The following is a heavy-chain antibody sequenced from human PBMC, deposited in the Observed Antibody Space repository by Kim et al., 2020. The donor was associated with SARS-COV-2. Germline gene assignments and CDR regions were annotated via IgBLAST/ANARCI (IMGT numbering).Heavy chain of an antibody. J-gene: IGHJ2*01. CDR1: GGSISSYY. V-gene: IGHV4-59*13. D-gene: IGHD6-19*01. Sequence: SETLSLTCTVSGGSISSYYWSWIRQPPGKGLEWIGYIYYSGSTNYNPSLKSRVTISVDTSKNQFSLKLSSVTAADTAVYYCARSLGAVAGKAWYFDLWGRGTLVTVSS. CDR3: ARSLGAVAGKAWYFDL. CDR2: IYYSGST.